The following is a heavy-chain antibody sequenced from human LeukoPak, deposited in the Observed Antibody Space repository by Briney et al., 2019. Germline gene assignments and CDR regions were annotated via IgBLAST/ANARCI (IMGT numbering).Heavy chain of an antibody. V-gene: IGHV3-21*01. CDR3: AREMLGAVAAQS. CDR2: ITSSSSYI. Sequence: GGSLRLSCAASGFTFSSYSMNWVSQAPGKGLEWVSSITSSSSYIYYADSVKGRFTISRDNAKNSLYLQMNSLRAEDTAVYYCAREMLGAVAAQSWGQGTLVTVSS. CDR1: GFTFSSYS. J-gene: IGHJ5*02. D-gene: IGHD6-19*01.